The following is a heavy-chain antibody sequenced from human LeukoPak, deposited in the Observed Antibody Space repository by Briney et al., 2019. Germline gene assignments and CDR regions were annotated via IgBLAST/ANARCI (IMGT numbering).Heavy chain of an antibody. D-gene: IGHD3-22*01. CDR2: INSDGSST. V-gene: IGHV3-74*01. CDR1: GFTFSSYW. J-gene: IGHJ4*02. CDR3: ARDKGRYYYDSSGYSG. Sequence: GGSLRLSCAASGFTFSSYWMHWVRQAPGKGLVWVSRINSDGSSTSYADSVKGRFTISRDNAKNTLYLQMNSLRAEDTAVYYCARDKGRYYYDSSGYSGWGQGTLVTVSS.